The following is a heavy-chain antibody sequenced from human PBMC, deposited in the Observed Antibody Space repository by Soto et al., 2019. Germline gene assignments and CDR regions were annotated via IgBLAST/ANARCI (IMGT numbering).Heavy chain of an antibody. CDR3: ARGSSLELYYYYYMDV. J-gene: IGHJ6*03. D-gene: IGHD1-7*01. Sequence: PSVKVSCKASGYTFTSYDINWVRQATGQGLEWMGWMNPNSGNTGYAQKFQGRVTMTRNTSISTAYMELSSLRSEDTAVYYCARGSSLELYYYYYMDVWGKGTTVTVSS. CDR2: MNPNSGNT. V-gene: IGHV1-8*01. CDR1: GYTFTSYD.